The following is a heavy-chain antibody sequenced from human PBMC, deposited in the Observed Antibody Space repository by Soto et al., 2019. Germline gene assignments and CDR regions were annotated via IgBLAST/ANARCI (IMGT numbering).Heavy chain of an antibody. Sequence: QVQLQESCPGLVKPSQTRSLTCTVSGGSISSGGYYWSWIRQHPGKGLEGIGYTYHSGSTYYNPSIKRRVTIAVATSKNQFSRKLSSVTAADTAVYYCAGVPLANGSGKGNWFDPWGQRTLVTVSS. CDR3: AGVPLANGSGKGNWFDP. J-gene: IGHJ5*02. CDR2: TYHSGST. CDR1: GGSISSGGYY. D-gene: IGHD3-10*01. V-gene: IGHV4-31*03.